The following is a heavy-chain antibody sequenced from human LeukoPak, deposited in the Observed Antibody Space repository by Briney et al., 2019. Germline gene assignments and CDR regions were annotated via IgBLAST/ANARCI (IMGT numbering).Heavy chain of an antibody. V-gene: IGHV3-30*03. CDR1: RFTFSRYG. J-gene: IGHJ4*02. Sequence: GGSLRLSCAASRFTFSRYGMHWVRQAPGKGLEWVAVISYDGSNKHYADSVKGRFTISRDNSKNTLYLQMNSLRTDDTAVYYCARVSDNDNWFLNYWGQGNLVTVSS. CDR3: ARVSDNDNWFLNY. D-gene: IGHD1-20*01. CDR2: ISYDGSNK.